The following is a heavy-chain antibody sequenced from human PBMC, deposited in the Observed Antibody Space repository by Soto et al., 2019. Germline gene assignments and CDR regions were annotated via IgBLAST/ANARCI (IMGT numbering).Heavy chain of an antibody. CDR3: ARASGYFDS. V-gene: IGHV6-1*01. CDR2: TYYRSKWYN. D-gene: IGHD6-6*01. Sequence: SRTPSPSPAISGDSVSRNSAACDWSRQTPSRGLGWLGRTYYRSKWYNEDAVSVKSRITLKPDTSKNQSSLQLSSVTPEDTAVYYCARASGYFDSWGQGTLVTVSS. J-gene: IGHJ4*02. CDR1: GDSVSRNSAA.